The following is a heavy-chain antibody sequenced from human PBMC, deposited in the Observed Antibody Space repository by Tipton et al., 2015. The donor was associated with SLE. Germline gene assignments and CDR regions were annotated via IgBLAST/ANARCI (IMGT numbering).Heavy chain of an antibody. CDR2: IYYRGST. J-gene: IGHJ6*02. Sequence: TLSLTCSVSGGSISNYYWSWIRQPPGKGLEWIGYIYYRGSTIYNPSLKSRVTISVDTSKNQFSLKLNSVTAADTAVYFCWGYYNYGMDVWGQGTTVTVSS. V-gene: IGHV4-59*01. CDR1: GGSISNYY. CDR3: WGYYNYGMDV. D-gene: IGHD3-16*01.